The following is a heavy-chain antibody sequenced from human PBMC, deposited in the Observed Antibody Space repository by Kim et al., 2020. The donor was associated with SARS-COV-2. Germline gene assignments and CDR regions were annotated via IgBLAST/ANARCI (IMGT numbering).Heavy chain of an antibody. J-gene: IGHJ4*02. Sequence: GGSLRLSCAASGFTFSSYNMHWVRRAPGKGLEWVAYIRSSSSTIYYADSVKGRFTISRDNAKNSLYLQMNSLRGEDTAVYYCARDPYCSGGSYYFDYWGQGTLVTV. D-gene: IGHD2-15*01. V-gene: IGHV3-48*01. CDR3: ARDPYCSGGSYYFDY. CDR2: IRSSSSTI. CDR1: GFTFSSYN.